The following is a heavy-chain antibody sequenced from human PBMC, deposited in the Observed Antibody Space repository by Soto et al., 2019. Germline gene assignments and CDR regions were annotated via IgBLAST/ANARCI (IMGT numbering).Heavy chain of an antibody. Sequence: SETLSLTCTVSGGSISSSSYYWGWIRQPPGKGLEWIGSIYYSGSTYYNPSLKSRVTISVDTSKNQFSLKLSSVTAAGTAVYYCARHEVAARYYYYYGMDVWGQGTTVTVSS. CDR3: ARHEVAARYYYYYGMDV. CDR1: GGSISSSSYY. CDR2: IYYSGST. V-gene: IGHV4-39*01. D-gene: IGHD6-6*01. J-gene: IGHJ6*02.